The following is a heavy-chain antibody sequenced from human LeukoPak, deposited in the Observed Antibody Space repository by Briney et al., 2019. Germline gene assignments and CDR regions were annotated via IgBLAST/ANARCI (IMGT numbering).Heavy chain of an antibody. D-gene: IGHD3-22*01. Sequence: GGFLRLSCAASGFTFSSYAMSWVRQAPGKGLEWVSAISGSGGSTYYADSVEGRFTISRDNSKNTLYLQMNSLRAEDTAVYYCTRGLYQLPFHYDSSGYPLDYWGQGTLVTVSS. CDR2: ISGSGGST. CDR3: TRGLYQLPFHYDSSGYPLDY. CDR1: GFTFSSYA. V-gene: IGHV3-23*01. J-gene: IGHJ4*02.